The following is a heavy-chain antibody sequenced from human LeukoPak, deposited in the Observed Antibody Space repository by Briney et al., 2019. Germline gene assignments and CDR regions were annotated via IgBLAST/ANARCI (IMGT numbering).Heavy chain of an antibody. CDR2: ISPDGSEK. CDR3: ANQVVPADY. J-gene: IGHJ4*02. Sequence: GGSLRLSCAASGLTFSNYWMSWVRQAPGKGLEWVANISPDGSEKYYVDSVTGRFTVSRDNANNLVYLQMNSLRAEDTAVYYCANQVVPADYWGQGTLVTVSS. D-gene: IGHD2-2*01. V-gene: IGHV3-7*01. CDR1: GLTFSNYW.